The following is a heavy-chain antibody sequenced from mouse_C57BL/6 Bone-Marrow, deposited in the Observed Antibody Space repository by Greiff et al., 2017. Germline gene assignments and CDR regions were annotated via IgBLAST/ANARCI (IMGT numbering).Heavy chain of an antibody. CDR3: ARWYYGSFDY. CDR2: IDPNSGGT. Sequence: QVQLQQPGAELVKPGAPVKLSCKAPGYTFTSYWMHWVKQRPGRGLQGIGRIDPNSGGTKYNAKFKSKATLTVDKPSSTAYMQLSSLTSEDSAVYYCARWYYGSFDYWGTGTTLTVSS. V-gene: IGHV1-72*01. D-gene: IGHD1-1*01. J-gene: IGHJ2*01. CDR1: GYTFTSYW.